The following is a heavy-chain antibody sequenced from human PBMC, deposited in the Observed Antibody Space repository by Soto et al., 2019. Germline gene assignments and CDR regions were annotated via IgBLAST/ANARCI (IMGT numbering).Heavy chain of an antibody. D-gene: IGHD3-3*01. CDR2: ISGSGGST. CDR1: GFTFSSYA. V-gene: IGHV3-23*01. J-gene: IGHJ5*02. CDR3: AKLDNYDFWSDSSHNWFDP. Sequence: GGSLRLSCAASGFTFSSYAMSWVRQAPGKGLEWVSAISGSGGSTYYADSVKGRFTISRDNSKNTLYLQMNSLRAEDTAVYYCAKLDNYDFWSDSSHNWFDPWGQGTLVTVSS.